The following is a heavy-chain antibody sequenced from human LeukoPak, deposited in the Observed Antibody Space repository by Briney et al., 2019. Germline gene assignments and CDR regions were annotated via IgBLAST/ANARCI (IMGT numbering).Heavy chain of an antibody. Sequence: GGSLRLSCAASGFTFSGHWMSWVRQAPGKGLEWMANINQGGSDKYYVDSVKGRFTISRDNANNLLYLQMNSLRGEDTAVYYCTRDRSRAEDDWGQGTLVTVPS. CDR1: GFTFSGHW. J-gene: IGHJ4*02. D-gene: IGHD1-14*01. V-gene: IGHV3-7*01. CDR2: INQGGSDK. CDR3: TRDRSRAEDD.